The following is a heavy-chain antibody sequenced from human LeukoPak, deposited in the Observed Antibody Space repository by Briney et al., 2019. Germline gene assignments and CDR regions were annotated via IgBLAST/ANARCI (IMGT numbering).Heavy chain of an antibody. D-gene: IGHD4-17*01. CDR2: ISYSGST. CDR3: ARGLGLTAVTEYYFDY. J-gene: IGHJ4*02. V-gene: IGHV4-59*08. Sequence: PSETLSLTCTVSGDSVSIYYWSWIRQPPGRGLEWIGYISYSGSTDYNPSLKSRVTISVDTSKNQFSLKLSSVTAADTAVYYCARGLGLTAVTEYYFDYWGQGTLVTVSS. CDR1: GDSVSIYY.